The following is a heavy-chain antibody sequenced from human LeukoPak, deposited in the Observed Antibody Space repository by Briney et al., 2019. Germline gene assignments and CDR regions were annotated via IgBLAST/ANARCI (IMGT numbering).Heavy chain of an antibody. V-gene: IGHV1-69*05. CDR2: IIPIFGKA. Sequence: ASVKVSCKASGCTVSSYAISWVRQAPGQGLEWMGGIIPIFGKANYAQKFQGRVTITTDESTSTAYMELSSLRSEDTAVYYCARDSGYYGSGSYRRIYYFDYWGQGTLVTVSS. J-gene: IGHJ4*02. CDR3: ARDSGYYGSGSYRRIYYFDY. D-gene: IGHD3-10*01. CDR1: GCTVSSYA.